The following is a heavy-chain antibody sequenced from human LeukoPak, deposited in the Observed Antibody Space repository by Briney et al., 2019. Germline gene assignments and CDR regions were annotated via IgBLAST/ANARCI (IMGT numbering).Heavy chain of an antibody. Sequence: GGSLRLSCAASGFTFSSYAMSSVRQAPGKGLEWVSAISGSGGSTYYADCVKGRFTISRDKSKNSLYLQMNSLRAEDTAVYYCAKYPRIAVAGTLGYWGQGTLVTVSS. CDR2: ISGSGGST. CDR3: AKYPRIAVAGTLGY. D-gene: IGHD6-19*01. J-gene: IGHJ4*02. V-gene: IGHV3-23*01. CDR1: GFTFSSYA.